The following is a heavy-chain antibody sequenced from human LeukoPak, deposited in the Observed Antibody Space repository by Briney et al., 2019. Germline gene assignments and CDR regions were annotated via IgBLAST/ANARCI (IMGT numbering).Heavy chain of an antibody. Sequence: ASVKVSCKASGYTFTSYGISWVRQAPGQGLEWMGWISGYNGHTKYAQKLQGRVTMTTDTSTSTAYMELRSLRSDDTAVYYCARDLTTVTRALSDYWGQGTLVTVSS. CDR2: ISGYNGHT. J-gene: IGHJ4*02. D-gene: IGHD4-17*01. CDR3: ARDLTTVTRALSDY. CDR1: GYTFTSYG. V-gene: IGHV1-18*01.